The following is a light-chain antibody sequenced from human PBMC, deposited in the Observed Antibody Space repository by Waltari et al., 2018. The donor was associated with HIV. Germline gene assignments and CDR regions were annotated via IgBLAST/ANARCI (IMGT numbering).Light chain of an antibody. J-gene: IGKJ1*01. CDR2: DAS. Sequence: EIVMTQSPATLSVSPGGRATLSCRASQSVSTNLAWYQQKPGQAPRLRISDASSRATGVPARFSGSASGTEFTLTISNLQSEDFAVYYCQQYHNWPPWTFGQGTKVEIK. CDR3: QQYHNWPPWT. V-gene: IGKV3-15*01. CDR1: QSVSTN.